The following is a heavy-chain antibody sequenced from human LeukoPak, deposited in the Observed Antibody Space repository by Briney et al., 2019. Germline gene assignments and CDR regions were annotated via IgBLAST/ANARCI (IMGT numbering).Heavy chain of an antibody. J-gene: IGHJ4*02. V-gene: IGHV3-23*01. D-gene: IGHD3-22*01. Sequence: PGGSLRLSCAASGFTFSSYAMSWVRQAPGKGLEWVSAISGSGRSTYCADSVKGRFTISRDNSKNTLYLQMNSLRAEDTAVYYCAKLIYDSSGYFWTLYYFDYWGQGTLVSVSS. CDR2: ISGSGRST. CDR3: AKLIYDSSGYFWTLYYFDY. CDR1: GFTFSSYA.